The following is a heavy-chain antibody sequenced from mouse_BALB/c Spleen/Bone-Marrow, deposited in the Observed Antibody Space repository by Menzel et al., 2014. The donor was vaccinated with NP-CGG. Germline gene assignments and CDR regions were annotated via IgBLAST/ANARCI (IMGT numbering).Heavy chain of an antibody. CDR1: GYTFTSYY. Sequence: QVQLQQSGAELVKPGASVKLSCKASGYTFTSYYMYWVRQRPGQGLEWIGEINPINGGTKISEKFKSRATLTVDKSSSTAFMQISTLTSGDSAVYYCTRSNYGYWYFDVWGAGTTVTVSS. V-gene: IGHV1-53*01. CDR3: TRSNYGYWYFDV. CDR2: INPINGGT. J-gene: IGHJ1*01. D-gene: IGHD1-1*01.